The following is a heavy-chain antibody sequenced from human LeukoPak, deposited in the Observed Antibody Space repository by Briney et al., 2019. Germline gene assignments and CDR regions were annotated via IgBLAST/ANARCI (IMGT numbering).Heavy chain of an antibody. Sequence: ASVRVSCKASGYSFPTYDINWVRQAPGQGLEWLGWISVNSGSTKNALNIQGRVTLTTDTSTNTAYMELRSLRSDDTAVYYCARGKKYTGLDFWGLGTLVTVSS. D-gene: IGHD3/OR15-3a*01. CDR1: GYSFPTYD. CDR3: ARGKKYTGLDF. J-gene: IGHJ1*01. CDR2: ISVNSGST. V-gene: IGHV1-18*01.